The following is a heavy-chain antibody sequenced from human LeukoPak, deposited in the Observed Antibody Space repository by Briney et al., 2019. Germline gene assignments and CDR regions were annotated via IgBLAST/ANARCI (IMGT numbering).Heavy chain of an antibody. CDR3: ASLRYYYMDV. Sequence: SETLSLTCNVSLDSISSFYWSWIRQSAGAGLEWIGRIYTTGKTDYNPSLKSRVTVSVDTSRNQVSLKLRSVTAADTAVYYCASLRYYYMDVWGKGTTVTVSS. J-gene: IGHJ6*03. CDR1: LDSISSFY. CDR2: IYTTGKT. V-gene: IGHV4-4*07.